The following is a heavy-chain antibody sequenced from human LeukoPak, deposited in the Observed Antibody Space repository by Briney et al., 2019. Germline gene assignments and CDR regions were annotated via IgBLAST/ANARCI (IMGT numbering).Heavy chain of an antibody. J-gene: IGHJ6*04. CDR3: ARDAEDIVVVPAAPDV. D-gene: IGHD2-2*01. CDR1: GYTFTGYY. Sequence: ASVKVSCKASGYTFTGYYMHWVRQAPGQGLEWIGWINPNSGGTNYAQKFQGRVTMTRDTSISTAYMELSRLRSDDTAVYYCARDAEDIVVVPAAPDVWGKGTTVTVSS. V-gene: IGHV1-2*02. CDR2: INPNSGGT.